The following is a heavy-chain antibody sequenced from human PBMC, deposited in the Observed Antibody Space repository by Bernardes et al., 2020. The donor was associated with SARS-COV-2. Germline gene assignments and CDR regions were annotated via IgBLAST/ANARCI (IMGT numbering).Heavy chain of an antibody. CDR1: GYTLTELS. Sequence: ASVKASCKVSGYTLTELSMHWVRQAPGKGLEWMGGFDPEDGETIYAQKFQGRVTMTEDTSTDTAYMELSSLRSEDTAVYYCATDSPYSSGWNWFDPWGQGTLVTVSS. J-gene: IGHJ5*02. V-gene: IGHV1-24*01. CDR3: ATDSPYSSGWNWFDP. CDR2: FDPEDGET. D-gene: IGHD6-19*01.